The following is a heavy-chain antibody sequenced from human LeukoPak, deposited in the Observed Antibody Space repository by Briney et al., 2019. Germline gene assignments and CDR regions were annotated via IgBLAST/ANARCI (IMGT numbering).Heavy chain of an antibody. CDR1: GGSISSGSYY. D-gene: IGHD6-19*01. V-gene: IGHV4-61*02. Sequence: SETLSLTCTVSGGSISSGSYYWSWIRQPAGKGLEWIGRIYTSGSTNYNPSLKSRVTISVDTSKNQFSLKLSSVTAADTAVYYCARDQGAGFGYWGQGTLVTVPS. CDR2: IYTSGST. CDR3: ARDQGAGFGY. J-gene: IGHJ4*02.